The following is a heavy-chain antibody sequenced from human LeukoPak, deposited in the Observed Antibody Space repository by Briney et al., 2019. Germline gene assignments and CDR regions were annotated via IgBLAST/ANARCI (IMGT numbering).Heavy chain of an antibody. CDR3: AKVLRYFDWLWDY. V-gene: IGHV3-23*01. CDR2: ISGSGGST. Sequence: PGGSLRLSCAASGFTFSSYAMSWVRQAPGKGLEWVSAISGSGGSTYYADSVKGWFTISRDNSKNTLYLQMNSLRAEDTAVYYCAKVLRYFDWLWDYWGQGTLVTVSS. CDR1: GFTFSSYA. J-gene: IGHJ4*02. D-gene: IGHD3-9*01.